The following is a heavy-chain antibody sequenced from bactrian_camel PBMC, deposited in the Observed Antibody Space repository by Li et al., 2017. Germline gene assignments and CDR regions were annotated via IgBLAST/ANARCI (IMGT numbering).Heavy chain of an antibody. V-gene: IGHV3-2*01. CDR1: GFAFSSYY. CDR2: IHSDGSNT. Sequence: HVQLVESGGGLVQPGGSLRPSCSASGFAFSSYYMTWVRQAPGKGLEWVSSIHSDGSNTYYADSVKGRFTISRDNAMNIVYLQLNNLTTEDTATYYCSTGTHESWSLPGYYRGQGTQVTVS. D-gene: IGHD8*01. J-gene: IGHJ4*01. CDR3: STGTHESWSLPGYY.